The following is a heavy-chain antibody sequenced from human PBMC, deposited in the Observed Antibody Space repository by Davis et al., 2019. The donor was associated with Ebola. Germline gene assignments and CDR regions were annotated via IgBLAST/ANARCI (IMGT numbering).Heavy chain of an antibody. D-gene: IGHD1-26*01. Sequence: ASVKVSCKASGYTFSSHGISWVRQAPGQGLEWMGWISAYNGNTNYAQKLQGRVTMTTDASTSTAYMELRSLRSDDTAVYYCARESHFEWDLLFGYFDYWGQGTLVTVSS. V-gene: IGHV1-18*01. CDR1: GYTFSSHG. CDR2: ISAYNGNT. CDR3: ARESHFEWDLLFGYFDY. J-gene: IGHJ4*02.